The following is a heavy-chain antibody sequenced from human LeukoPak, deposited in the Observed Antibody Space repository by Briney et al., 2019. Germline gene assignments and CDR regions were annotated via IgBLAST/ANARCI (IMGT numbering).Heavy chain of an antibody. CDR1: GFTFSDYY. D-gene: IGHD5-18*01. J-gene: IGHJ4*02. Sequence: GGSLRLSCAASGFTFSDYYMSWIRQAPGKGLEWVSYISSSGSTIYYADSVKGRFTTSRDNAKNSLYLQMNSLRAEDTAVYYCARWFQRTARVDYWGQGTLVTVSS. CDR2: ISSSGSTI. V-gene: IGHV3-11*04. CDR3: ARWFQRTARVDY.